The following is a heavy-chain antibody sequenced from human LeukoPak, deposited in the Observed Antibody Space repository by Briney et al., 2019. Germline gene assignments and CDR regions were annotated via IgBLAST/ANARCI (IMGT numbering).Heavy chain of an antibody. CDR2: IYYSGST. CDR1: GGSISSSSYY. V-gene: IGHV4-39*07. CDR3: ARRARANYFDY. J-gene: IGHJ4*02. Sequence: PSETLSLTCTVSGGSISSSSYYWGWIRQPPGKGLEWIGSIYYSGSTYYNPSLKSRVTISVDTSKNQFSLKLSSVTAADTAVYYCARRARANYFDYWGQGTLVTVSS. D-gene: IGHD1-26*01.